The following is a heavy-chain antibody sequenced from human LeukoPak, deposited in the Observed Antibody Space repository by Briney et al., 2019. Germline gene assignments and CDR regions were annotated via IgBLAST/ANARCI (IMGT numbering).Heavy chain of an antibody. CDR3: ARDLGGRYGHDHDSSGYYAD. V-gene: IGHV4-30-2*01. Sequence: PSQTLSLTCTVSGGSLSSDGYYWSWIRQPPGKGLEWIGYIYHSGSTYYNPSLKSRVTISVDTSKNQFSLKLSSVTAADTAVYYCARDLGGRYGHDHDSSGYYADWGQGTLVTVSS. D-gene: IGHD3-22*01. CDR2: IYHSGST. J-gene: IGHJ4*02. CDR1: GGSLSSDGYY.